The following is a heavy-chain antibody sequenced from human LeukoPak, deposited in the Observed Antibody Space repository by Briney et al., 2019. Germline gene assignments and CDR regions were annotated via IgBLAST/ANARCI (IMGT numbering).Heavy chain of an antibody. V-gene: IGHV4-34*01. J-gene: IGHJ4*02. CDR2: IYSSGST. Sequence: PSETLSLTCAVYGGSFSGYYWSWIRQPPGKGLEWIGSIYSSGSTYYSPSLKSRVTISEDTSKAHFSLKLSSVTAADTAVYYCGRAPDYWGQGTLVTVSS. CDR3: GRAPDY. CDR1: GGSFSGYY.